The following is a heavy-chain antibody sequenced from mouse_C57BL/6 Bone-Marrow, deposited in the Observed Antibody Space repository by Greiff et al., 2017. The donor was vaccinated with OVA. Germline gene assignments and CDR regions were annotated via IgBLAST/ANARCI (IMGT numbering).Heavy chain of an antibody. V-gene: IGHV1-81*01. J-gene: IGHJ3*01. CDR3: ARSAYYYGSRFAY. D-gene: IGHD1-1*01. Sequence: QVQLKQSGAELARPGASVKLSCKASGYTFTSYGISWVKQRTGQGLEWIGEIYPRSGNTYYNEKFKGKATLTADKSSSTAYMELRSLTSEDSAVYFCARSAYYYGSRFAYWGQGTLVTVSA. CDR1: GYTFTSYG. CDR2: IYPRSGNT.